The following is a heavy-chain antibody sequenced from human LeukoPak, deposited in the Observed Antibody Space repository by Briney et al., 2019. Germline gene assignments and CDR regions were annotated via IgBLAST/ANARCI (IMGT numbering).Heavy chain of an antibody. CDR2: IYPGDSDT. J-gene: IGHJ6*02. CDR1: GYSFTNYW. V-gene: IGHV5-51*01. CDR3: AVAYCSGGSCSHYGMDV. Sequence: GESLKISCNGSGYSFTNYWIGWVRQMPGKGLEWMGIIYPGDSDTRYSPSFQGQVTISADKSINTAYLQWSSLKASDTAMYYCAVAYCSGGSCSHYGMDVWGQGTTVTVSS. D-gene: IGHD2-15*01.